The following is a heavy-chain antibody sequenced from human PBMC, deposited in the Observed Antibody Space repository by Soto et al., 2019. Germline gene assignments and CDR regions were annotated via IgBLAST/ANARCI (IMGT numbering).Heavy chain of an antibody. CDR2: ISPHPGNT. V-gene: IGHV1-18*01. Sequence: QVKLVQSEPEVRESGASVKVSCKVSGNTLTSRGIYWVRRAPEKGLEWMGYISPHPGNTHYAQSIQARVTLTTDTSTSTAYMDLRSLRSDDTAVYYCVREAGDYDWYFDLWGRGTPVTVSS. CDR3: VREAGDYDWYFDL. CDR1: GNTLTSRG. J-gene: IGHJ2*01. D-gene: IGHD4-17*01.